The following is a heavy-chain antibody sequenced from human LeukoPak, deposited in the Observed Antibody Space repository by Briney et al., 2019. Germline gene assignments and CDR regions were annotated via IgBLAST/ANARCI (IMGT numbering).Heavy chain of an antibody. CDR1: GFTFSDYY. Sequence: PGGSLRLSCAASGFTFSDYYMSWIRQAPGKGPEWISYISGSGGSIYYADSVKGRFTISRDNARNSLDLQMNSLRAEDSAFYYCARARGYSSNWPSLFHSWGQGTLFTVSS. D-gene: IGHD5-18*01. CDR3: ARARGYSSNWPSLFHS. V-gene: IGHV3-11*01. CDR2: ISGSGGSI. J-gene: IGHJ5*02.